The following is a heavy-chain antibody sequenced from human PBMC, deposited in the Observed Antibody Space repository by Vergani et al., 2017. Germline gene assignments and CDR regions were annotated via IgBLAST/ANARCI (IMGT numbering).Heavy chain of an antibody. CDR1: GYSFTSYW. J-gene: IGHJ6*02. CDR3: ARLYYDFWSGNVPNYYGMDV. Sequence: EVQLVQSGAEVKKPGESLKISCKGSGYSFTSYWIGWVRQMPGKGLEWMGIIYPGDSDTRYSPSFQGQVTISADKSISTAYLQWSSLKDSDTAMYYCARLYYDFWSGNVPNYYGMDVWGQGTTVTVSS. CDR2: IYPGDSDT. V-gene: IGHV5-51*03. D-gene: IGHD3-3*01.